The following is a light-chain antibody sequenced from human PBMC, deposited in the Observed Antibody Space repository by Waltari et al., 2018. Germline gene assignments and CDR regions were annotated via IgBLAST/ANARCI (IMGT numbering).Light chain of an antibody. J-gene: IGLJ2*01. V-gene: IGLV1-44*01. Sequence: QSPLTQPPSISGAPGPRVTISCSGGSSNIGRNSVNWYEQVPGTAPKLLMYRSDQRPSGVSDRFSGSKSGTSASLAIIGLLSADEADYICATWDDSLNAWIFGGGTRVTVL. CDR3: ATWDDSLNAWI. CDR2: RSD. CDR1: SSNIGRNS.